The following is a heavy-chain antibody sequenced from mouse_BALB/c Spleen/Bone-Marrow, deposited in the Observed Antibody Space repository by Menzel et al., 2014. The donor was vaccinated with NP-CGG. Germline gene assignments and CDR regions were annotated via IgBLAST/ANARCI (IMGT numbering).Heavy chain of an antibody. CDR3: ARGGISVDY. Sequence: QVQLQQPGAELVRPGSSVKISCESSGYVFSTYWINWVKQRPGQGLEWIGQIYPGDGDTDYNGKFKDKATLTADKSSNTAYMQLSSLTSEGSAVYFCARGGISVDYWGQGTPLTVSS. V-gene: IGHV1-80*01. CDR2: IYPGDGDT. J-gene: IGHJ2*01. CDR1: GYVFSTYW.